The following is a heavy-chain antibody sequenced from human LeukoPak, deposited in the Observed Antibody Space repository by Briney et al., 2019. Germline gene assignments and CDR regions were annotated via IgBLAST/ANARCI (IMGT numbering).Heavy chain of an antibody. CDR1: GFSFGSFA. Sequence: GGSLRLSCAASGFSFGSFAMSWVRQAPGKGLEWVSRVIRDGSSTNCADSVKGRFTISRDNAKNTLYLQMSSLRAEDTAVYFCVRGGDDFNFDYWGQGSLVTVSS. CDR2: VIRDGSST. V-gene: IGHV3-74*01. D-gene: IGHD5-24*01. J-gene: IGHJ4*02. CDR3: VRGGDDFNFDY.